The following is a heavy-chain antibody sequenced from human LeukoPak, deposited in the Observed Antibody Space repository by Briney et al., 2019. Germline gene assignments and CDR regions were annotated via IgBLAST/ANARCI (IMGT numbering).Heavy chain of an antibody. CDR1: GFTFSSYS. J-gene: IGHJ4*02. CDR3: ARDLDYGDPSDY. D-gene: IGHD4-17*01. CDR2: ISSSSSYI. Sequence: GGSLRLSCAASGFTFSSYSMNWVRQAPGKGLEWVSSISSSSSYIYYADSVKGRFTISRDNAKNSLYLQMISLRAEDTAVYYCARDLDYGDPSDYWGQGTLVTVSS. V-gene: IGHV3-21*01.